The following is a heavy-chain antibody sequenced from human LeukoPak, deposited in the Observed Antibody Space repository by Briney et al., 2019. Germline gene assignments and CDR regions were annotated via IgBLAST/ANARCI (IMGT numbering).Heavy chain of an antibody. Sequence: PSETLSLTCTVSGVSISSYFWSWVRQPAGKGLEWIGRIYSSGSTKYNPSLQSRVTMSLDTSKKQLSLNLGSVTAADTAVYYCARAGSSGGLCDYWRQGILVTVSS. CDR2: IYSSGST. D-gene: IGHD6-19*01. CDR1: GVSISSYF. J-gene: IGHJ4*02. V-gene: IGHV4-4*07. CDR3: ARAGSSGGLCDY.